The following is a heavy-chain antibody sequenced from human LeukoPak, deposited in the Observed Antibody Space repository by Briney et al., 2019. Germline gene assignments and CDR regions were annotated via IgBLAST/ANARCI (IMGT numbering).Heavy chain of an antibody. Sequence: SETLSLTCSVSDGSISRSTHFWAWIRLPPGKGLEWIASIYNDGSAYYNPSLKSRVTISVDTSKNQFSLKLRFVTAADTAVYYCVRRRPSITGGMDVWGQGTTVTVS. CDR2: IYNDGSA. CDR3: VRRRPSITGGMDV. D-gene: IGHD5-12*01. J-gene: IGHJ6*02. V-gene: IGHV4-39*01. CDR1: DGSISRSTHF.